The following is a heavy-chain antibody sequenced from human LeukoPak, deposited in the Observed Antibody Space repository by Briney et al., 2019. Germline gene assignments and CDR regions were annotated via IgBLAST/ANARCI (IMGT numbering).Heavy chain of an antibody. Sequence: ASVKVSCKASGYTFTGYYMHWVRQAPGQGLEWMGRINPNSGGTNYAQKFQGRVTMTRDTSISTAYMELGRLRSDDTAVYYCARDLGIFGVVSAYWGQGTLVTVSS. CDR1: GYTFTGYY. J-gene: IGHJ4*02. D-gene: IGHD3-3*01. CDR3: ARDLGIFGVVSAY. V-gene: IGHV1-2*06. CDR2: INPNSGGT.